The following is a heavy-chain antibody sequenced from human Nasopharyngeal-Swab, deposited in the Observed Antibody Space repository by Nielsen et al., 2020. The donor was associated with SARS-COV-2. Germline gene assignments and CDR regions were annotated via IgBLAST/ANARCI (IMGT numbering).Heavy chain of an antibody. CDR1: GGSFNGFY. CDR2: INHNERT. J-gene: IGHJ6*02. V-gene: IGHV4-34*01. D-gene: IGHD3-16*01. CDR3: ARAGRVGDAFVGLDV. Sequence: SETLSLTCSVSGGSFNGFYWNWIRQAPGKGLEWIGEINHNERTNYNPSLKSPIAMLVDTSNNQVSLKVSSVSAGDTAVYYCARAGRVGDAFVGLDVWGQGTTVTVSS.